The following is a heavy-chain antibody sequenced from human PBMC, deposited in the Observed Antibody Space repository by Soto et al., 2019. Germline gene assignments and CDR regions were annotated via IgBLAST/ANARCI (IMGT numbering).Heavy chain of an antibody. Sequence: ASVKVSCKASGYTFTDYHIHWVRQAPGQSLEFMGWINANNGGAGSAQQFQGRVTVTRDTSITTVYMELSNLRSDDTVVYYCAREGGSETLQPSYNWFDTWGQGTLVTVSS. V-gene: IGHV1-2*02. CDR1: GYTFTDYH. CDR2: INANNGGA. J-gene: IGHJ5*02. D-gene: IGHD6-25*01. CDR3: AREGGSETLQPSYNWFDT.